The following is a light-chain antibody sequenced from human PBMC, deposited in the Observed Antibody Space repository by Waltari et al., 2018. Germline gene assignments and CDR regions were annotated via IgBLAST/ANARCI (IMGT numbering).Light chain of an antibody. J-gene: IGLJ2*01. V-gene: IGLV2-14*03. Sequence: SALTQLTSVSGSPGQSFTISCTATSVDVGDYIYVSCYQQHPGKAPKLMIFDVSNRPSGVSNRFSGSKSGNTASLTSSGLQAEDEADYYCSSYISSSTLELFGGGTSLTVL. CDR3: SSYISSSTLEL. CDR2: DVS. CDR1: SVDVGDYIY.